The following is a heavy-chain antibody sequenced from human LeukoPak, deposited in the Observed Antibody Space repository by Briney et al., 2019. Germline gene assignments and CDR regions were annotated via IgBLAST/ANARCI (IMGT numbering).Heavy chain of an antibody. CDR1: GYTFTSYG. D-gene: IGHD3-9*01. Sequence: VASVKVSCKVSGYTFTSYGISWVRQAPGQGLEWMGWISAYNGNTNYAQKLQGRVTMTTDTSTSTAYMELRSLRSDDTAVYYCARDLDPLRYFDWLLRPSDYWGQGTLVTVSS. J-gene: IGHJ4*02. CDR3: ARDLDPLRYFDWLLRPSDY. CDR2: ISAYNGNT. V-gene: IGHV1-18*01.